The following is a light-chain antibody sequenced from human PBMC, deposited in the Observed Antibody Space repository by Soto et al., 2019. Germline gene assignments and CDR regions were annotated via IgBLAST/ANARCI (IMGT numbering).Light chain of an antibody. Sequence: QSVLTQPPSASGSPGQSVTISCTGTSGDVGGYNYVSWYQQHPGKAPKLTIYEVSKRPSGVPDRFSGSKSGNTASLTVSGLQAEDEADYYCNSYVGNNNFVFGTGTKVTVL. CDR1: SGDVGGYNY. CDR2: EVS. J-gene: IGLJ1*01. V-gene: IGLV2-8*01. CDR3: NSYVGNNNFV.